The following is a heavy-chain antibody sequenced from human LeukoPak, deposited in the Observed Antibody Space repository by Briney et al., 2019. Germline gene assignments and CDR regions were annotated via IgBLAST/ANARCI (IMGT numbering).Heavy chain of an antibody. J-gene: IGHJ4*02. Sequence: GGSLRLSCAASEFTFSNYFMTWVSQAPGKGLEWVSVISGSSGYIYYADSVKGRFTISRDNARNTLYLQMNSLRAGDTAVYFCARGEDRENITGLDYWGQGTLVTVSS. V-gene: IGHV3-21*01. D-gene: IGHD1-14*01. CDR2: ISGSSGYI. CDR3: ARGEDRENITGLDY. CDR1: EFTFSNYF.